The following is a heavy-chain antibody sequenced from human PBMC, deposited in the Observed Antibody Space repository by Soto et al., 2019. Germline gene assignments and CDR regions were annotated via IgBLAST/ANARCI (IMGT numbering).Heavy chain of an antibody. V-gene: IGHV1-69*12. Sequence: QVQLVQSGAEVKKPGSSVKVSCKASGGTFSTYGINWVRQAPGQGLEWMGGIIPMFGTTNYAQKFQGRVTITADESTSTAYMELRSLRSEDTAVYYCARDLELWYGGNSLSLDYWGQGTRVTVSS. J-gene: IGHJ4*02. D-gene: IGHD2-21*02. CDR3: ARDLELWYGGNSLSLDY. CDR2: IIPMFGTT. CDR1: GGTFSTYG.